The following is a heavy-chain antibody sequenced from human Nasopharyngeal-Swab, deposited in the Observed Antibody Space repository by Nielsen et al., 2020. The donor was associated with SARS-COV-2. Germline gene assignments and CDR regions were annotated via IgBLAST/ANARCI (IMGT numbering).Heavy chain of an antibody. Sequence: SETLSLTCTVSGGSISSYYWSWIRQPPGKGLEWIGYIYYSGSTNYNPSLKSRVTISVDTSKNQFSLKLSSVTAADTAVYYWARGPGALWGQGTLVTVSS. CDR2: IYYSGST. CDR1: GGSISSYY. D-gene: IGHD1-26*01. V-gene: IGHV4-59*01. J-gene: IGHJ4*02. CDR3: ARGPGAL.